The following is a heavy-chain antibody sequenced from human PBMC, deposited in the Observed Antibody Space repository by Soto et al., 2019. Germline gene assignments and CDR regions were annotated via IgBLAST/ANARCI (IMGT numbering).Heavy chain of an antibody. CDR2: ISSSSSTI. V-gene: IGHV3-48*02. CDR1: GFTFSSYS. CDR3: ARGGYCSSTSCYRLYYYYGMDV. Sequence: GGSLRLSCAASGFTFSSYSMNWVRQAPGKGLEWVSYISSSSSTIYYADSVKGRFTISRDNAKNSLYLQMNSLRDEDTAVYYCARGGYCSSTSCYRLYYYYGMDVWAKGPRSPSP. J-gene: IGHJ6*02. D-gene: IGHD2-2*01.